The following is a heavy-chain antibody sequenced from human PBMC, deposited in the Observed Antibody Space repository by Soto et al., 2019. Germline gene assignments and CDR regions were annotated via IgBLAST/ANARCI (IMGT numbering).Heavy chain of an antibody. CDR1: GYTFTSYG. CDR3: ARRGSGLVDF. J-gene: IGHJ4*02. CDR2: ISIYNGHT. Sequence: ASVKVSCKASGYTFTSYGTTWVRQAPGQGLEWMGWISIYNGHTEFAQKFQGRVTMTTDISTTTAYMELRSLKFDDTALYYCARRGSGLVDFWGQGTSVTVSS. V-gene: IGHV1-18*04. D-gene: IGHD6-19*01.